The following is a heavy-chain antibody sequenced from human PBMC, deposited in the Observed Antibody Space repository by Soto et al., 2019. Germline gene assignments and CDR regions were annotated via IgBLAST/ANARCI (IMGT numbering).Heavy chain of an antibody. CDR3: ARFNSGSYYEAFDI. J-gene: IGHJ3*02. CDR1: SVSFINQY. CDR2: INHSGST. Sequence: TLSLTCAVYSVSFINQYWSWIRHPPGKGLEWIGEINHSGSTNYNPSLKSRVTISVDKSKNQFSLKLSSVTAADTAVYYCARFNSGSYYEAFDIWGQGTMVTVSS. V-gene: IGHV4-34*01. D-gene: IGHD1-26*01.